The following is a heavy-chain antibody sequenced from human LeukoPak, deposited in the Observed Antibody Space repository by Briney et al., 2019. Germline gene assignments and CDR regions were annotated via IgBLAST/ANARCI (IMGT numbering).Heavy chain of an antibody. D-gene: IGHD7-27*01. V-gene: IGHV3-74*03. Sequence: GGSLRLSCAACGFTFNSYWMHWVRQAPGEGLVWVSRIDNDGTNIVYADSVKGRFTISRDNAKNRLYLEMNSLRAEDTAVYYCVRGLLGPDYWGQGTLVIVSS. CDR3: VRGLLGPDY. J-gene: IGHJ4*02. CDR1: GFTFNSYW. CDR2: IDNDGTNI.